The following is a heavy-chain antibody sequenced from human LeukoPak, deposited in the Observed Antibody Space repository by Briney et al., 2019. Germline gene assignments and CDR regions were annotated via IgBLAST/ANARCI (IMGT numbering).Heavy chain of an antibody. CDR3: VRSPSYSSSWYALDS. Sequence: SGGSLRLSCEASGFSFSGYDMHWVRQATGKGLEWVSAIGTAGDTYYSDSVRGRFTISRENAKNSLDLQMHSLRAGDTAVYYCVRSPSYSSSWYALDSWGQGTLVTVYS. CDR1: GFSFSGYD. V-gene: IGHV3-13*01. CDR2: IGTAGDT. J-gene: IGHJ4*02. D-gene: IGHD6-13*01.